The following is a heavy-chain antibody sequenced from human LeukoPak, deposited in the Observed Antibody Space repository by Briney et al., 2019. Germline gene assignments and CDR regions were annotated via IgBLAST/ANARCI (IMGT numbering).Heavy chain of an antibody. CDR3: AKPGAYYDILTGHFDY. D-gene: IGHD3-9*01. J-gene: IGHJ4*02. CDR2: ISGGGGST. V-gene: IGHV3-23*01. Sequence: GGSLRLSCAASGFTFSSYAMSWVRQAPGKGLEWVSAISGGGGSTYYADSVKGRFTISRDNSKNTLYLQMNSLRAEDTAVYYCAKPGAYYDILTGHFDYWGQGTLVTVSS. CDR1: GFTFSSYA.